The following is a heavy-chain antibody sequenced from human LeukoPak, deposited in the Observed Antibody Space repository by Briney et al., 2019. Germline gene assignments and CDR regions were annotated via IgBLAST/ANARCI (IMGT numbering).Heavy chain of an antibody. CDR1: GGSISSSSYY. J-gene: IGHJ4*02. CDR2: IYYSGST. Sequence: PSETLSLTCTVSGGSISSSSYYWGWIRQPPGKGLEWIGSIYYSGSTYYNPSLKSRVTISVDTSKNQFSLMLSSVTAADTAVYYCARQINKYYNTDYWGQGTLVTVSS. V-gene: IGHV4-39*01. CDR3: ARQINKYYNTDY. D-gene: IGHD3-10*01.